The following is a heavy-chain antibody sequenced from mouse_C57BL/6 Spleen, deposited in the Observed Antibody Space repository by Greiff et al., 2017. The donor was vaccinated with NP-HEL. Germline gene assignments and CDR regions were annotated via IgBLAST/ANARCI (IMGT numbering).Heavy chain of an antibody. V-gene: IGHV5-12*01. D-gene: IGHD1-1*01. J-gene: IGHJ4*01. CDR2: ISNGGGST. Sequence: EVQRVESGGGLVQPGGSLKLSCAASGFTFSDYYMYWVRQTPEKRLEWVAYISNGGGSTYYPDTVKGRFTISRDNAKNTLYLQMGRLKSEDTAMDYCARPTTVVATGAMDYWGQGTSVTVSS. CDR1: GFTFSDYY. CDR3: ARPTTVVATGAMDY.